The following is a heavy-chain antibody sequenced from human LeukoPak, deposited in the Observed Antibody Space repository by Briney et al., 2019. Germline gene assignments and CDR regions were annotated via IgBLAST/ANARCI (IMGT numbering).Heavy chain of an antibody. D-gene: IGHD2-2*01. J-gene: IGHJ3*02. CDR1: GYTFTSYG. CDR2: ISAYNGNT. V-gene: IGHV1-18*01. Sequence: GASVNVSCKASGYTFTSYGISWVRQAPGQGLEWMGGISAYNGNTNYAQKLQGRVTMTTDTSTSTAYMELRSLRSDDTAVYYCARHQGYCSSTSCYHHDAFDIWGQGTMVTVSS. CDR3: ARHQGYCSSTSCYHHDAFDI.